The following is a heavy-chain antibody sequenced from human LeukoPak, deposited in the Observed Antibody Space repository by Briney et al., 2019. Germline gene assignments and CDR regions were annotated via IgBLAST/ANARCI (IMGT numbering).Heavy chain of an antibody. V-gene: IGHV3-74*01. CDR1: GFTFGSYW. D-gene: IGHD4-23*01. Sequence: HPGGSLRLSCAASGFTFGSYWMHWVRQAPGKGLMWVSGINTDGSSTSYADSVKGRFTISRDNAKNTLFLQMNSLRAEDTAVYYCYGANAEHWGQGTLVTVSS. J-gene: IGHJ1*01. CDR2: INTDGSST. CDR3: YGANAEH.